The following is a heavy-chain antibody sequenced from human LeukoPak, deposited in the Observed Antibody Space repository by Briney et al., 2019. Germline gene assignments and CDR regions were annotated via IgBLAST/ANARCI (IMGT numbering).Heavy chain of an antibody. J-gene: IGHJ3*02. V-gene: IGHV4-30-4*08. CDR1: GGSISSGDYY. CDR2: IYYSGST. Sequence: SETLSLTCTVSGGSISSGDYYWSWIRQPPGKGLEWIGYIYYSGSTYYNPSLKSRVTISVDTSKNQFSLKLSSVTAADTAVYYCARGDIVVVPAAIRSHDAFDIWGQGTMVTVSS. CDR3: ARGDIVVVPAAIRSHDAFDI. D-gene: IGHD2-2*02.